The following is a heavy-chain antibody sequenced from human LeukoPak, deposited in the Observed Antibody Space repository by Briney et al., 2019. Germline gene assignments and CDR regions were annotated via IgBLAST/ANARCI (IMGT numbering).Heavy chain of an antibody. D-gene: IGHD5-12*01. Sequence: GGSLRLSCAASGFSFRDFWMTWVRQAPGKGLEWVANINQGGSVKYYVDSVKGRFTISRDDAKSSLYVQMNSLRDEDTAVYYRARFGYSGWNLEYWGQGTLVTVSS. CDR2: INQGGSVK. V-gene: IGHV3-7*01. CDR1: GFSFRDFW. CDR3: ARFGYSGWNLEY. J-gene: IGHJ4*02.